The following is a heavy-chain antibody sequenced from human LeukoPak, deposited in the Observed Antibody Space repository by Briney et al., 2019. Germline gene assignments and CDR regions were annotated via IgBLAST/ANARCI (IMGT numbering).Heavy chain of an antibody. Sequence: GGSLRLSCAASGFTFSDYYMSWIRQAPGKGLEWVSYISSSGNIIYYADSVKGRFTISRDNAKNSLYVQMNSLRGEDTAVYYCAKDRTGYSSSVDSFDIWGQGTMVTVSS. V-gene: IGHV3-11*01. CDR2: ISSSGNII. J-gene: IGHJ3*02. D-gene: IGHD6-13*01. CDR1: GFTFSDYY. CDR3: AKDRTGYSSSVDSFDI.